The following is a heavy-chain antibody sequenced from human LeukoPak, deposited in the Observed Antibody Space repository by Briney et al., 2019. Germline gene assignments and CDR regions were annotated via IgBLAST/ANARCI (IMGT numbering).Heavy chain of an antibody. CDR3: AKKSRPYYYDSSGYPLDY. J-gene: IGHJ4*02. CDR2: ISGSGGST. Sequence: GGSLRLSCAASGFTFSSYAMSWVRQAPGKGLEWVSAISGSGGSTYYADSVKGRFTISRDNSKITLYLQMNSLRAEDTAVYYCAKKSRPYYYDSSGYPLDYWGQGTLVTVSS. D-gene: IGHD3-22*01. V-gene: IGHV3-23*01. CDR1: GFTFSSYA.